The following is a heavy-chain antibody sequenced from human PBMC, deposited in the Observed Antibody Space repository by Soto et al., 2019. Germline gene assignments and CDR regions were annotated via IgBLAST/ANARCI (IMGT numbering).Heavy chain of an antibody. CDR3: AKDSNKYSSSLRGRYFDY. Sequence: HPGGSLRLSCAASGFSFSGYVMHWVRQAPGKGLEWVAVMWYHGRDLFYTDSVKGRFTISRDNSKNTLLLQMNSLGAEDTAVYYCAKDSNKYSSSLRGRYFDYWGQGIGVTVSS. D-gene: IGHD4-4*01. CDR2: MWYHGRDL. V-gene: IGHV3-33*06. J-gene: IGHJ4*02. CDR1: GFSFSGYV.